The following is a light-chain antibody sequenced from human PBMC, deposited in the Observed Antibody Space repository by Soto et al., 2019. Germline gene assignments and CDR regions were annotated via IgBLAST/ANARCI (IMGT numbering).Light chain of an antibody. CDR3: QQSHGIPYT. CDR1: QTISTY. Sequence: DIQMTQSPSSLSASVGDRVTITCRASQTISTYLNWYQQEPGKAPKLLIYAASSLQSGVPSRFSGRRSGKDFTLTISSLQPEDFAAYYCQQSHGIPYTFGQGTKLEIK. J-gene: IGKJ2*01. V-gene: IGKV1-39*01. CDR2: AAS.